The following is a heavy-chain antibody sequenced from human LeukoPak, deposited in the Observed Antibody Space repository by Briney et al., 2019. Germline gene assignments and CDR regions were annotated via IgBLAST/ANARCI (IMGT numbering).Heavy chain of an antibody. CDR2: INPNSGGT. J-gene: IGHJ4*02. CDR1: GYTFTGYY. CDR3: ARAPMFDSGSSTVDY. Sequence: ASVKVSCKASGYTFTGYYMHWVRQAPGQGLEWMGRINPNSGGTNHAQEFQGRVTMTRDTSINTAYVELSRLRSDDTAVYFCARAPMFDSGSSTVDYWGQGTLVTVSS. V-gene: IGHV1-2*06. D-gene: IGHD3-10*01.